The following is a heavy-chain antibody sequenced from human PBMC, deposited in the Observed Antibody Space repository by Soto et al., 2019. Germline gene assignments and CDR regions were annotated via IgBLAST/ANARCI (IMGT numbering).Heavy chain of an antibody. V-gene: IGHV3-21*01. Sequence: EVQLVESGGGLVKPGGSLRLSCAASGFTFSSYSMNWVRQAPGKGLEWVLSISSSSSYIYYAELVKGRFTISRDNANNSPYLQMNTLTAEATAVYYCARDVPTEPGSAYWGQGTLVTVSS. CDR2: ISSSSSYI. J-gene: IGHJ4*02. CDR3: ARDVPTEPGSAY. CDR1: GFTFSSYS. D-gene: IGHD1-26*01.